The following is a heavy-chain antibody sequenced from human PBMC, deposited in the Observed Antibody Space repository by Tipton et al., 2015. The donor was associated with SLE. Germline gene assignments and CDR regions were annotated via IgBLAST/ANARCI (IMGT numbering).Heavy chain of an antibody. V-gene: IGHV4-59*01. J-gene: IGHJ4*02. Sequence: LRLSCTVSGGSISSYYWSWIRQPPGKGLEWIGYIYYSGSTNYNPSLKSRFTISVDTSKNQFSLKLSSVTAADTAVYYCARDLAARGGHYFDHWGQVTLVTVSS. CDR2: IYYSGST. CDR3: ARDLAARGGHYFDH. D-gene: IGHD6-6*01. CDR1: GGSISSYY.